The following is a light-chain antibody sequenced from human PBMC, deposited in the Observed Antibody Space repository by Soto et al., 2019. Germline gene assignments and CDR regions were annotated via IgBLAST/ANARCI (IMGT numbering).Light chain of an antibody. CDR1: QNINNY. V-gene: IGKV1-33*01. J-gene: IGKJ5*01. Sequence: DIQRTQSPSSLSASVVDRVTITCQASQNINNYLNWYQQKPGRAPKLLIYDASNLEAGVPSRLRGSGSGTDFTFTISRLQPEDIPTYYCQQYENLLTFGQGTRLEIK. CDR2: DAS. CDR3: QQYENLLT.